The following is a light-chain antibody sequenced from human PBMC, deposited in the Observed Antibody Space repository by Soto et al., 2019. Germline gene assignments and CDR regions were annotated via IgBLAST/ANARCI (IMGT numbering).Light chain of an antibody. V-gene: IGKV3-20*01. CDR3: QQYGSSPPRVT. Sequence: EIVLTQSPGTLSLSPGERATLSCRASQSVSSSYLAWYQQKPGQAPRLLIYGASSRATGIPDRFSGSGSGNGFPLTISSLEPEEVGVSSCQQYGSSPPRVTFGPGTKVDIK. CDR1: QSVSSSY. CDR2: GAS. J-gene: IGKJ3*01.